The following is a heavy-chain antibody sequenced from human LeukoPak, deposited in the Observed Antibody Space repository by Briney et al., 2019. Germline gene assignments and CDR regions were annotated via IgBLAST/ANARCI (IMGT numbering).Heavy chain of an antibody. CDR2: IIPIFGTA. Sequence: GASVKVSCKASGGTFSSYAISWVRQAPGQGLEWMGGIIPIFGTANYAQEFQGRVTITADESTSTAYMELSSLRSEDTAVYYCARDGGGLYSSEGNWFDPWGQGTLVTVSS. D-gene: IGHD6-25*01. V-gene: IGHV1-69*13. CDR1: GGTFSSYA. J-gene: IGHJ5*02. CDR3: ARDGGGLYSSEGNWFDP.